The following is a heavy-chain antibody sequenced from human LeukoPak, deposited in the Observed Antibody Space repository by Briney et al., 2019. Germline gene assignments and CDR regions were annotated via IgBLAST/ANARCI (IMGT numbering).Heavy chain of an antibody. D-gene: IGHD6-13*01. J-gene: IGHJ4*02. CDR1: GGSIRSYY. CDR2: IFSSGST. CDR3: ARGRDSSSEGTASFDY. V-gene: IGHV4-4*09. Sequence: PSETLSLTCTLSGGSIRSYYWSWIRQPPGKGLEWVGHIFSSGSTNYNPSLKSRVTISVDTSKNQFSLKLSSVTAADTAVYYCARGRDSSSEGTASFDYWGQGTLVTVSS.